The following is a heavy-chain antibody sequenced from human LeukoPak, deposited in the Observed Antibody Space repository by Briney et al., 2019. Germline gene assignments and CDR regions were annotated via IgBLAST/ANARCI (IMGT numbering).Heavy chain of an antibody. CDR2: IFYSGST. V-gene: IGHV4-59*01. CDR1: GGSIGSYY. CDR3: ARLKYYFDRSGYRAEYFQQ. Sequence: SETLSLTCTVSGGSIGSYYWSWIRQPPGKGLEWIGYIFYSGSTNYNPSLKSRVTISVDTSKNQFSLKLSPVTAADTAVYYCARLKYYFDRSGYRAEYFQQWGQGTLVTASS. D-gene: IGHD3-22*01. J-gene: IGHJ1*01.